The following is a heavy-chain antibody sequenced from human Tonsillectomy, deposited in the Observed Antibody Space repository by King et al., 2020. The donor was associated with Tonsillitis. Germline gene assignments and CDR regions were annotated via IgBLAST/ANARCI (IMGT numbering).Heavy chain of an antibody. CDR2: IYDSRIT. Sequence: QLQESGPGLVKPSETLSLTCTVSGGSISSYYWSWIRQPPGKGLEWIGYIYDSRITNYNPSLKSRVTISGDTFKNQVSLKMSSVTAADTAVYYCATSDSSDYFDYWGQGTLVTVSA. CDR1: GGSISSYY. D-gene: IGHD3-22*01. CDR3: ATSDSSDYFDY. J-gene: IGHJ4*02. V-gene: IGHV4-59*01.